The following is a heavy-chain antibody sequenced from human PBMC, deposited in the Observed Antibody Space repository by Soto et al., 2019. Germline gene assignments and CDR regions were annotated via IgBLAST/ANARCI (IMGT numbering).Heavy chain of an antibody. CDR3: TPIAVAGYYYFDY. J-gene: IGHJ4*02. CDR1: GFTFSNAW. V-gene: IGHV3-15*07. Sequence: GGALSLSSAACGFTFSNAWMKWVREAPGKGMEWVGRIKSKTDGGTTDYAAPVKGRFTISRDDSKNTLYLQMNSLKTEDTAVYSCTPIAVAGYYYFDYWGQGTLVNVSS. D-gene: IGHD6-19*01. CDR2: IKSKTDGGTT.